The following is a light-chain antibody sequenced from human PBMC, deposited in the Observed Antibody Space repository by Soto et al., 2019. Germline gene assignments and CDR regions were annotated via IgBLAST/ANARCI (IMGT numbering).Light chain of an antibody. J-gene: IGLJ2*01. V-gene: IGLV1-51*01. CDR3: GTWDSSLSAVL. Sequence: QSVLTQPPSVSAAPGQKVTISCSGSSSNIGNNDVSWYQQLPGTAPKLLIYANDQRPSGISDRISGSKSGTSATLGITGLQTGDEADYYCGTWDSSLSAVLFGGGTKLTVL. CDR2: AND. CDR1: SSNIGNND.